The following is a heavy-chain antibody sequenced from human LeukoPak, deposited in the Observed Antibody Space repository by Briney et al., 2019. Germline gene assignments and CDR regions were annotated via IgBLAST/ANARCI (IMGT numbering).Heavy chain of an antibody. CDR1: GFTFGDYA. V-gene: IGHV3-9*01. CDR2: ISWNSGSI. D-gene: IGHD3-22*01. CDR3: ARDLGQYYDTSDNWFDP. J-gene: IGHJ5*02. Sequence: GGSLRLSCAASGFTFGDYAMHWVRQAPGKGLEWVSGISWNSGSIGYADSVKGRFTISRDNAKNTLNLQMNSLRAEDTAVYYCARDLGQYYDTSDNWFDPWGQGTLVTVSS.